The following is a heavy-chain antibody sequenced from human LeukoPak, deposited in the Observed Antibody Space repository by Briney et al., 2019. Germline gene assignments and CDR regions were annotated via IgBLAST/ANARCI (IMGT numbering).Heavy chain of an antibody. CDR3: ARDQQWRLSNWFDP. CDR1: GYTFTGYY. J-gene: IGHJ5*02. V-gene: IGHV1-2*02. Sequence: ASVKVSCKASGYTFTGYYMHWVQQAPGQGLEWMGWINPNSGGTNYAQKFQGRVTMTRDTSISTAYMELSRLRSDDTAVYYCARDQQWRLSNWFDPWGQGTLVTVSS. CDR2: INPNSGGT. D-gene: IGHD6-19*01.